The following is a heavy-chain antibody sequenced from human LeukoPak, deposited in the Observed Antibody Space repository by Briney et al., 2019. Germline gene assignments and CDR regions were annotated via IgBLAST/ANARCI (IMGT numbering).Heavy chain of an antibody. V-gene: IGHV1-8*01. Sequence: VASVKVSCKASGYTFTSYDINWVRQATGQGLEWMGWMNPNSGNTGYAQKFQGRVTMTRNISISTAYMELSSLRSEDTAVYYCARAGYYYYYMDVWGKGTTVTVSS. CDR3: ARAGYYYYYMDV. CDR1: GYTFTSYD. J-gene: IGHJ6*03. CDR2: MNPNSGNT.